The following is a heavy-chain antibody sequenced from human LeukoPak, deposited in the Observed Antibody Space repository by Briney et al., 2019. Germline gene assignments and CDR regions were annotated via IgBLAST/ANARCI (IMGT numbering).Heavy chain of an antibody. CDR2: VHYSGSA. V-gene: IGHV4-34*01. CDR3: ARGQWFRAF. D-gene: IGHD3-10*01. CDR1: GGSFSGYY. Sequence: SETLSLTCAVYGGSFSGYYWTWIRQSPGRGLEWVGEVHYSGSATYNPSLKSRVTISVDTSINQFSLKMNSVTAADTAVYYCARGQWFRAFWSRGTPVTVSS. J-gene: IGHJ4*02.